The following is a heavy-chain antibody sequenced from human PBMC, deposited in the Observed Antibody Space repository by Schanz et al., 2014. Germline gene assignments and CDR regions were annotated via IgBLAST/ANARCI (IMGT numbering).Heavy chain of an antibody. V-gene: IGHV3-48*01. CDR1: GLIFSNYV. Sequence: EVQLLESGGGLVQPGGSLKLSCAASGLIFSNYVMSWVRQAPGKGLEWVSYVSRSTPDIYYADSVKGRFTMSRDNAKNSVFLQMNSLRAEDTAVYYCVRDRRNADLDYWGQGTLVTVSS. CDR2: VSRSTPDI. D-gene: IGHD1-1*01. CDR3: VRDRRNADLDY. J-gene: IGHJ4*02.